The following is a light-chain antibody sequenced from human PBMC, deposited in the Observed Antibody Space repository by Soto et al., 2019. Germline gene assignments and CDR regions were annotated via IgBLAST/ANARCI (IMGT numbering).Light chain of an antibody. J-gene: IGLJ2*01. Sequence: QSALTQPASVSGSPGQSITISCTGSSSDVGAYNYVSWYQQHPGKAPRLMIYEVTNRPSGVSNRFSGSKAGNTASLTISGLRAEDEADYYCSSYTSGSTLVVFGVGTQLTVL. CDR3: SSYTSGSTLVV. CDR2: EVT. CDR1: SSDVGAYNY. V-gene: IGLV2-14*01.